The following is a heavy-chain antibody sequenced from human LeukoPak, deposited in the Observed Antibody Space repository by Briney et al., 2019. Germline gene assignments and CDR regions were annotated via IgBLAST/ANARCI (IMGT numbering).Heavy chain of an antibody. CDR2: INSDGRKT. V-gene: IGHV3-74*01. J-gene: IGHJ4*02. D-gene: IGHD3-22*01. Sequence: GGSLRLSCAASGFTLSSYWMHWVRQGPGKGLVWVSRINSDGRKTSYAGSVKGRFTISRDNAKNTLYLQMNSLRAEDTAVYYCARVNYDSSASWYWGQGTLVTVSS. CDR1: GFTLSSYW. CDR3: ARVNYDSSASWY.